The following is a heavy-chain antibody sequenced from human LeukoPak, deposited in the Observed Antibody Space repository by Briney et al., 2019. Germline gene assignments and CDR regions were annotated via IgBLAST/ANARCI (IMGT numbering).Heavy chain of an antibody. CDR3: ARDESMRAEYFQH. CDR1: GGTFSSYA. J-gene: IGHJ1*01. D-gene: IGHD6-6*01. V-gene: IGHV1-69*05. Sequence: ASVKVSCKASGGTFSSYAISWVRQAPGQGLEWMGGIIPIFGTAKYAQKFQGRVTMTRDMSTSTVYMELSSLRSEDTAVYYCARDESMRAEYFQHWGQGTLVTVSS. CDR2: IIPIFGTA.